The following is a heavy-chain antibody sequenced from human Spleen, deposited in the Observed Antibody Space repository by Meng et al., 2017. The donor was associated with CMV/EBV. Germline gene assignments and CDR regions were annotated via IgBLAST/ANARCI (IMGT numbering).Heavy chain of an antibody. V-gene: IGHV3-21*01. D-gene: IGHD3-3*01. CDR3: VRRQSVSAFDV. CDR1: GFTFSRYA. J-gene: IGHJ3*01. CDR2: ISLSSAYI. Sequence: GESLKISCAASGFTFSRYAMSWVRQAPGKGLEWISSISLSSAYIEYADSLKGRFTISRDNAKNSLYLQMDSLRAEDTAVYYCVRRQSVSAFDVWGQGTMVTVSS.